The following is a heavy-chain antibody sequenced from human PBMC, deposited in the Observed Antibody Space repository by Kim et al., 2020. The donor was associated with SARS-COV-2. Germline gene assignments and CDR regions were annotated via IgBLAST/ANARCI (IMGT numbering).Heavy chain of an antibody. Sequence: ASVKVSCKASGYTFTSYDINWVRQATGQGLEWMGWMNPNSGNTGYAQKFQGRVTMTRNTSISTAYMELSSLRSEDTAVYYCATYSSSWPPPGFDPWGQGTLVTVSS. CDR3: ATYSSSWPPPGFDP. J-gene: IGHJ5*02. CDR2: MNPNSGNT. CDR1: GYTFTSYD. V-gene: IGHV1-8*01. D-gene: IGHD6-13*01.